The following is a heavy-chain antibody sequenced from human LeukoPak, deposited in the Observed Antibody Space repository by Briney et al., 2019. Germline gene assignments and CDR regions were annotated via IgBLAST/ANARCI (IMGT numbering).Heavy chain of an antibody. CDR3: ARSIGLTGGGVDV. D-gene: IGHD3-9*01. J-gene: IGHJ6*02. V-gene: IGHV3-11*01. CDR1: GFTFRDYN. Sequence: PGGSLRLSCAASGFTFRDYNMNWVRQAPGKGLEWVSYITDSGSTIHYADSVNGRFTISRDNAKNSLYLQMNSLRAEDSAVYYCARSIGLTGGGVDVWGRGTTVNVSS. CDR2: ITDSGSTI.